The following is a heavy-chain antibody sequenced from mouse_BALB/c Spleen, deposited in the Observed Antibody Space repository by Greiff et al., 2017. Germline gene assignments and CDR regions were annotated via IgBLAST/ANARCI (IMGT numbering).Heavy chain of an antibody. CDR2: ISNGGGST. CDR3: ARRSYDYDWFAY. CDR1: GFTFSSYT. Sequence: EVKVEESGGGLVQPGGSLKLSCAASGFTFSSYTMSWVRQTPEKRLEWVAYISNGGGSTYYPDTVKGRFTISRDNAKNTLYLQMSSLKSEDTAMYYCARRSYDYDWFAYWGQGTLVTVSA. J-gene: IGHJ3*01. V-gene: IGHV5-12-2*01. D-gene: IGHD2-4*01.